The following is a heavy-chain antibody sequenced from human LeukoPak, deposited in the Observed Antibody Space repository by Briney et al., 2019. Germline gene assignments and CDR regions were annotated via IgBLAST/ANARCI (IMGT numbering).Heavy chain of an antibody. V-gene: IGHV1-2*02. CDR1: GYTFTGYY. D-gene: IGHD3-22*01. CDR2: INPNSGGT. J-gene: IGHJ6*02. Sequence: ASVKVSCMASGYTFTGYYMHWVRQAPGQGLEWMGWINPNSGGTNYAQKFQGRVTMTRDTSISTAYMELSRLRADDTAVYYCASQPSGYYYDSSGSPGGMDVWGQGTTVTVSS. CDR3: ASQPSGYYYDSSGSPGGMDV.